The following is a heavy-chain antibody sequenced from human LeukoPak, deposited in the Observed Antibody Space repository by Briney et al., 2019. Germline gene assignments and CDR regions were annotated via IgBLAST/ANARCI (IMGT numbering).Heavy chain of an antibody. D-gene: IGHD3-3*01. CDR2: IYYSGST. Sequence: SETLSLTCTVSGGSISSSSYYWGWIRQPPGKGLEWIGSIYYSGSTYYNPSLKSRVTISVDTSKNQFSLKLSSVTAADTAVYYCARPLGDFWSGYYFDYWGQGTLVTVSS. V-gene: IGHV4-39*01. CDR3: ARPLGDFWSGYYFDY. J-gene: IGHJ4*02. CDR1: GGSISSSSYY.